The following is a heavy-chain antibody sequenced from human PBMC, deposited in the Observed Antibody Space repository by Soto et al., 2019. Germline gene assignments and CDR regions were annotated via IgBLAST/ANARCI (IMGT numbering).Heavy chain of an antibody. Sequence: QITLKESGPTLVKPTQTLTLTCTFSVFSLSTSGVGVGWIRQPPGTALEWLALIYWDDDKRYSPSLQSRLTITKDTSKNQVVLTMTNIDPGDTATYYCAHSSRVDTAIVEWFDPWGQGTLVTFAS. V-gene: IGHV2-5*02. CDR3: AHSSRVDTAIVEWFDP. CDR2: IYWDDDK. J-gene: IGHJ5*02. D-gene: IGHD5-18*01. CDR1: VFSLSTSGVG.